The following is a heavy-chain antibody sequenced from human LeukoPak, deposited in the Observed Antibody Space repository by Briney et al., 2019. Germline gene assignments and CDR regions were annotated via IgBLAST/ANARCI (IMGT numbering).Heavy chain of an antibody. CDR2: INHSGST. CDR1: GGSFSGYY. Sequence: SETLSLTCAVYGGSFSGYYWSWIRQPPGKGLEWIGEINHSGSTNYNPSLKSRVTISVDTSKNQFSLKLSSATAADTAVYYCATTYYDFWSGYYRGFDYWGQGTLVTVSS. D-gene: IGHD3-3*01. V-gene: IGHV4-34*01. J-gene: IGHJ4*02. CDR3: ATTYYDFWSGYYRGFDY.